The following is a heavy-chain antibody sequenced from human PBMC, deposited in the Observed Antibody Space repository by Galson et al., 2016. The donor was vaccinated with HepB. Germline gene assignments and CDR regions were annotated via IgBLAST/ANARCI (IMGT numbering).Heavy chain of an antibody. CDR1: GFTFSCYW. V-gene: IGHV3-74*01. CDR3: SRGSDF. Sequence: SLRLSCAASGFTFSCYWMAWVRQAPGKGLLWVSRIVDGDGSVTNYADSVKGRFTTSRDNGKNILYLQMNDLRTDDTGVYYCSRGSDFWGQGTLVTVSS. CDR2: IVDGDGSVT. J-gene: IGHJ4*02.